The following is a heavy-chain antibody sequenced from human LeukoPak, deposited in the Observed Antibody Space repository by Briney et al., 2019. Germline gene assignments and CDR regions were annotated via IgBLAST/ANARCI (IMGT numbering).Heavy chain of an antibody. D-gene: IGHD6-19*01. CDR3: AKDGKYSSGWYGY. J-gene: IGHJ4*02. CDR1: GFTSSTFV. CDR2: TSGSGGST. Sequence: GRSLRLSCAASGFTSSTFVMSWVRQAPGQGLEWVSATSGSGGSTYYADSVTGRFTISRDKSKNTMYLQMNSLRAEDTAVHYCAKDGKYSSGWYGYWGQGTLVTVSS. V-gene: IGHV3-23*01.